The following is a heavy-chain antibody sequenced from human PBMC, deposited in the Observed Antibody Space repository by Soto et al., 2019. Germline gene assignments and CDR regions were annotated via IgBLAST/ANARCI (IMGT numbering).Heavy chain of an antibody. CDR1: GDTFSSYA. CDR3: ARVGPAHYYDSSGYYSPLDY. CDR2: IIPMFGTA. D-gene: IGHD3-22*01. V-gene: IGHV1-69*13. J-gene: IGHJ4*02. Sequence: SVKVSCKASGDTFSSYAINWVRQAPGQGLERIGGIIPMFGTANYAQKFKGRVTITAGESTSTVYMELSSLRSEDTAVYYCARVGPAHYYDSSGYYSPLDYWGQGTLVTVSS.